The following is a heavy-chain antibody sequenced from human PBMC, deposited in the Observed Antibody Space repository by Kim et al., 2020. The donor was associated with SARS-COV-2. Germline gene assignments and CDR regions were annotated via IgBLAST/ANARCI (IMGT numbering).Heavy chain of an antibody. J-gene: IGHJ3*02. CDR3: ARTRYDYIWGSYRAKDAFDI. CDR1: GGSISSSNW. D-gene: IGHD3-16*02. Sequence: SETLSLTCAVSGGSISSSNWWSWVRQPPGKGLEWIGEIYHSGSTNYNPSLKSRVTISVDKSKNQFSLKLSSVTAADTAVYYCARTRYDYIWGSYRAKDAFDIWGQGTMVTVSS. V-gene: IGHV4-4*02. CDR2: IYHSGST.